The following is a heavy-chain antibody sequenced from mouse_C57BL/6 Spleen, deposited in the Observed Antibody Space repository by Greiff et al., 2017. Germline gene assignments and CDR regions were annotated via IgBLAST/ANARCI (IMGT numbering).Heavy chain of an antibody. Sequence: VKLQQSGAELVKPGASVKISCKASGYAFSSYWMNWVKPRPGKGLAWIGQIYPGDGDTNYNGKFKGKATLTADKSSSTAYMQLSSLTSDDSAVYFCARTNYYGSSYCDYWGQGTTLTVSS. V-gene: IGHV1-80*01. CDR3: ARTNYYGSSYCDY. D-gene: IGHD1-1*01. CDR1: GYAFSSYW. J-gene: IGHJ2*01. CDR2: IYPGDGDT.